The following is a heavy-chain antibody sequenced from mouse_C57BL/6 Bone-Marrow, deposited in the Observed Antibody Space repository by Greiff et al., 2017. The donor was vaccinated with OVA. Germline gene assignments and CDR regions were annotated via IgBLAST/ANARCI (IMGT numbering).Heavy chain of an antibody. Sequence: VQLKQSGPELVKPGASVKISCKASGYSFTGYYMNWVKQSPEKSLEWIGEINPSTGGTTYNQKFKAKATLTVDKSSSPAYMQRKSLTAEDSAVYYCARGGTSPFAYWGQGTLVTVSA. CDR2: INPSTGGT. CDR3: ARGGTSPFAY. CDR1: GYSFTGYY. J-gene: IGHJ3*01. V-gene: IGHV1-42*01. D-gene: IGHD4-1*01.